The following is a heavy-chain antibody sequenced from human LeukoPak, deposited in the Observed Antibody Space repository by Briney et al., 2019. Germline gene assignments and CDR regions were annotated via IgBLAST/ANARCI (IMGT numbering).Heavy chain of an antibody. J-gene: IGHJ4*02. CDR2: IWYDGSNK. CDR1: GFTFNSYG. D-gene: IGHD6-13*01. V-gene: IGHV3-33*01. CDR3: TGDSDGTSSWYRYFGY. Sequence: PGGSLRLSCAASGFTFNSYGMHWVRQAPGKGLEWVAVIWYDGSNKYYADSVKGRSTISRDNSKNTLYLEMNSLRAEDTAMYYCTGDSDGTSSWYRYFGYWGQGTLVTVSS.